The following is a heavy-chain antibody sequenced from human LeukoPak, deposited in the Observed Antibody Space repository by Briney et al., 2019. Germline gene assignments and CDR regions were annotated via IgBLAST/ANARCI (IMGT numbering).Heavy chain of an antibody. CDR2: ISSSSSTI. J-gene: IGHJ4*02. V-gene: IGHV3-48*01. D-gene: IGHD6-19*01. CDR1: GSTFSSYS. CDR3: ARSSQSIAVAAYYFDY. Sequence: GGSLRLSCAASGSTFSSYSMNWVRQAPGKGLEWVSYISSSSSTIYYADSVKGRFTISRDNAKNSLYLQMNSLRAEDTAVYYCARSSQSIAVAAYYFDYWGQGTLVTVSS.